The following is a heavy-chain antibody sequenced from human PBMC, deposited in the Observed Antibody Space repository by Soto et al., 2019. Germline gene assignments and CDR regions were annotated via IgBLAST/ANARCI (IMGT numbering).Heavy chain of an antibody. CDR3: ARGLRYFDWLVPFDY. CDR2: IYHSGST. Sequence: PSETLSLTCAVSGGSISSGGYSWSWIRQPPGKGLEWIGYIYHSGSTYYNPSLKSRVTISVDRSKNQFSLKLSSVTAADTAVYYCARGLRYFDWLVPFDYWGQGTLVTVSS. V-gene: IGHV4-30-2*01. D-gene: IGHD3-9*01. J-gene: IGHJ4*02. CDR1: GGSISSGGYS.